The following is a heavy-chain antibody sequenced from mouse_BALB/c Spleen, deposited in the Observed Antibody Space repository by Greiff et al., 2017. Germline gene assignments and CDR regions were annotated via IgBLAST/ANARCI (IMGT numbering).Heavy chain of an antibody. V-gene: IGHV5-6-5*01. Sequence: EVQRVESGGGLVKPGGSLKLSCAASGFTFSSYAMSWVRQTPEKRLEWVASISSGGSTYYPDSVKGRFTISRDNARNILYLQMSSLRSEDTAMYYCAREDYDAMDYWGQGTSVTVSS. CDR1: GFTFSSYA. J-gene: IGHJ4*01. CDR2: ISSGGST. CDR3: AREDYDAMDY.